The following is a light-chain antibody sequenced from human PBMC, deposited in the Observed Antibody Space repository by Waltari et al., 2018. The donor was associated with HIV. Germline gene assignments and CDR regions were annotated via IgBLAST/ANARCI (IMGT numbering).Light chain of an antibody. J-gene: IGLJ3*02. CDR1: NVGSKG. Sequence: SYVVSQPPSVSVAPGQTARMTCEGNNVGSKGEHWYQKKPDQAPILVIYYDRDRPSGIPERFSGSNFGNTATLTITSVEAGDEADYYCQVWDSSSDHRGVFGGGTKLTVL. CDR3: QVWDSSSDHRGV. V-gene: IGLV3-21*04. CDR2: YDR.